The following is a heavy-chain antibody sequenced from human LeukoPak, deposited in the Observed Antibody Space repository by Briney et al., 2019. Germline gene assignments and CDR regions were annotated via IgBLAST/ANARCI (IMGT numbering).Heavy chain of an antibody. CDR2: VSWNSGDI. CDR3: AKVLSGGSHAYYSDH. V-gene: IGHV3-9*01. CDR1: GFTFDDYA. D-gene: IGHD2-15*01. J-gene: IGHJ4*02. Sequence: GGSLRLSCEASGFTFDDYAMHWVRQAPGKGLEWVSGVSWNSGDIAYADSVKGRFTISRDNAKTSPYLHMNRLRAEDTALYYCAKVLSGGSHAYYSDHWGQGTMVTVSS.